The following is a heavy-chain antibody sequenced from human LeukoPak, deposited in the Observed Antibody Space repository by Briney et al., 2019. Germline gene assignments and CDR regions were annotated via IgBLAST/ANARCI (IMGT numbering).Heavy chain of an antibody. J-gene: IGHJ4*02. CDR2: INPNRGGT. D-gene: IGHD3-3*01. V-gene: IGHV1-2*02. CDR1: GYTFTGYY. Sequence: ASVKVSCKASGYTFTGYYMHWVRQAPGQGLEWMGWINPNRGGTNYAQKFQGRVAMTRDTSISTAYMELSRLRSDDTAVYYCARVPPYYDFWSGYYDFDYWGQGTLVTVSS. CDR3: ARVPPYYDFWSGYYDFDY.